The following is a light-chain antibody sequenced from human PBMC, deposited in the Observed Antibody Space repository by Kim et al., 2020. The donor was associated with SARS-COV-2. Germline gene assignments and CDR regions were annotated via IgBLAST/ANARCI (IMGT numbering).Light chain of an antibody. CDR3: QQLHTYPIT. J-gene: IGKJ5*01. CDR1: QGISSY. Sequence: ASVGDRVTCSCRASQGISSYLAWYQQKPGKAPNLLIYAASTLESGVPSRFSGSGSGTDFTLTISSLRPEDFATYYCQQLHTYPITFGQGTRLEIK. CDR2: AAS. V-gene: IGKV1-9*01.